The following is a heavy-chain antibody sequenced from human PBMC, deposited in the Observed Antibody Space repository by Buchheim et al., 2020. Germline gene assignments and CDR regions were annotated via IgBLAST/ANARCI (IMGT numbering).Heavy chain of an antibody. J-gene: IGHJ4*02. CDR3: ARPPGYSYGYARGYYFDY. V-gene: IGHV4-34*01. D-gene: IGHD5-18*01. CDR1: GGSFSGYY. Sequence: QVQLQQWGAGLLKPSETLSLTCAVYGGSFSGYYWSWIRQPPGKGLEWIGEINHSGSTNYNPSLKRRVTISVDTSQKQFSLKLSSVTAADTAVYYCARPPGYSYGYARGYYFDYWGQGTL. CDR2: INHSGST.